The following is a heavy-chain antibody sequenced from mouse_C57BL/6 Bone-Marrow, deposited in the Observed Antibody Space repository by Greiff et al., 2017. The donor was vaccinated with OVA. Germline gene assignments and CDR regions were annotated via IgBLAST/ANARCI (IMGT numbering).Heavy chain of an antibody. V-gene: IGHV1-69*01. Sequence: QVQLQQPGAELVMPGASVKLSCKASGYTFTSYWMHWVKQRPGQGLEWIGEIDPSDSYTNYNQKFKGKSTLTVDKSSSTAYMQLSSLTSEDSAVYYCARRHYGSSPFAYWGQGTLVTVSA. CDR3: ARRHYGSSPFAY. D-gene: IGHD1-1*01. CDR1: GYTFTSYW. J-gene: IGHJ3*01. CDR2: IDPSDSYT.